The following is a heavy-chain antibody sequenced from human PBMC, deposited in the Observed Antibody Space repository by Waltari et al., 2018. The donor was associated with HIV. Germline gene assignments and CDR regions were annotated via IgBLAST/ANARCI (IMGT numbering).Heavy chain of an antibody. CDR1: GGSISSYS. J-gene: IGHJ4*02. CDR2: IYTSGST. V-gene: IGHV4-4*07. D-gene: IGHD6-19*01. CDR3: AREGYSSGWYLYYFDY. Sequence: QVQLQESGPGLVKPSETLSLTCTVSGGSISSYSWSWIRQPAGKGLEWIGRIYTSGSTNYNPSLKSRVTMSVDTSKNQFSLKLSSVTAADTAVYYWAREGYSSGWYLYYFDYWGQGTLVTVSS.